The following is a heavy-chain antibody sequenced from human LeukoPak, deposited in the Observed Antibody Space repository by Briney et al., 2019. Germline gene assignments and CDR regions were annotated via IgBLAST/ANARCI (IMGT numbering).Heavy chain of an antibody. V-gene: IGHV1-18*01. CDR3: ARGAYGDK. D-gene: IGHD4-17*01. Sequence: AASVKVSCKASGYTFTNYAINWMRQAPGQGLEWMGWISTQSGNTNYAQKVQGRLTLTTDRSTNTAYMELRSLRSDDTAVYYCARGAYGDKWGQGTMVTVSS. CDR2: ISTQSGNT. J-gene: IGHJ4*02. CDR1: GYTFTNYA.